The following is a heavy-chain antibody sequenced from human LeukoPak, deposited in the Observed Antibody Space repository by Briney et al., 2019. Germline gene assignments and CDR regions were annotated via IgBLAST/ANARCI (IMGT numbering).Heavy chain of an antibody. V-gene: IGHV1-8*01. Sequence: ASVKVSCKASGYTFTSYDINWVRRATGQGLEWMGWMNPNSGNTGYAQKFQGRVTMTRNTSISTAYMELSSLRSEDTAVYYCARAQTNIAAAGTWTDFDYWGQGTLVTVSS. CDR2: MNPNSGNT. D-gene: IGHD6-13*01. CDR3: ARAQTNIAAAGTWTDFDY. J-gene: IGHJ4*02. CDR1: GYTFTSYD.